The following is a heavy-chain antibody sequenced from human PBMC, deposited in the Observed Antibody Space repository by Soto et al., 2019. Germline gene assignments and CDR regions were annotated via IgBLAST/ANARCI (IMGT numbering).Heavy chain of an antibody. CDR3: AKEGQQLDYGMDV. D-gene: IGHD6-13*01. J-gene: IGHJ6*02. CDR2: ISGSGGST. CDR1: GFTFSSYA. Sequence: EVQLLESGGGLVQPGGSLRLSCAASGFTFSSYAMSWVRQAPGKGLEWVSDISGSGGSTYYADSVKGLFTISRDTSTDPLYLQMNSLRAEDTAVYYWAKEGQQLDYGMDVWGQGTTVTVS. V-gene: IGHV3-23*01.